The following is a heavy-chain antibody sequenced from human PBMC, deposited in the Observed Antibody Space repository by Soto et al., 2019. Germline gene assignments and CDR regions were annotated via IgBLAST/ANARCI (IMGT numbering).Heavy chain of an antibody. V-gene: IGHV4-30-2*01. CDR2: IYHSGST. CDR3: ARGSRITMVRGVSSLWFYT. Sequence: QLQLQESGSGLVKPSQTLSLTCAVSGGSISSGGYSWSWIRQPPGKGLEWIGYIYHSGSTYYNPSLKSRVTISVYRSKNPCSLKLSCVTAADTAVYYCARGSRITMVRGVSSLWFYTCGQGTLVTVSS. CDR1: GGSISSGGYS. D-gene: IGHD3-10*01. J-gene: IGHJ5*02.